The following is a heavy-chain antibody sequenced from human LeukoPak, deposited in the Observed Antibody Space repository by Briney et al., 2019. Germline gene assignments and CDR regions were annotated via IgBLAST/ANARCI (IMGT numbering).Heavy chain of an antibody. D-gene: IGHD6-13*01. V-gene: IGHV3-7*01. CDR3: VRAESSNWYWYFDL. J-gene: IGHJ2*01. CDR2: MNQDGSQI. CDR1: GFSLSGFW. Sequence: GGSLRLSCAASGFSLSGFWMSWVRQAPGKGLDWVANMNQDGSQIYYVDSVRGRFTISRDNAKNSLYLQMNGLRADDTAVYFCVRAESSNWYWYFDLWGRGTLVTVSS.